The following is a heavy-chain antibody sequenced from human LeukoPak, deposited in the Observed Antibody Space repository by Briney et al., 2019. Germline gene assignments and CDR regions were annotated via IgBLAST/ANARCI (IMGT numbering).Heavy chain of an antibody. J-gene: IGHJ4*02. CDR3: ARTTYYYDSSGRRFDY. Sequence: ASVKVSRKASGYTFTSYGISWVRQAPGQGLEWMGWISAYNGNTNYAQKLQGRVTMTTDTSTSTAYMELRSLRSDDTAVYYCARTTYYYDSSGRRFDYWGQGTLVTVSS. V-gene: IGHV1-18*01. D-gene: IGHD3-22*01. CDR2: ISAYNGNT. CDR1: GYTFTSYG.